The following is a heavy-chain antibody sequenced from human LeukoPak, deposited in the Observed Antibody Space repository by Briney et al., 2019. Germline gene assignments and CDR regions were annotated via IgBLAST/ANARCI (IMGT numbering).Heavy chain of an antibody. CDR3: ARVPRYYGSGTPVDF. Sequence: GGTLRLSCAASGFTFSDYYMSWIRQAPGKGLEWVSYISSSGSTIYYADSVKGRFTISRDDAKNSLYLQMNSLRAEDTAVYYCARVPRYYGSGTPVDFWGQGTLVTVSS. J-gene: IGHJ4*02. D-gene: IGHD3-10*01. V-gene: IGHV3-11*01. CDR2: ISSSGSTI. CDR1: GFTFSDYY.